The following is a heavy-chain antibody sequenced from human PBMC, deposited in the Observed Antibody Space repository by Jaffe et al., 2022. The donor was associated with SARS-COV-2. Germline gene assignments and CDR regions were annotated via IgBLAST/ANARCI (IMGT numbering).Heavy chain of an antibody. D-gene: IGHD2-8*01. CDR3: ARWGSPSVCTNGVCYIGPGLAVALFDP. J-gene: IGHJ5*02. CDR2: ISAYNGNT. V-gene: IGHV1-18*01. Sequence: QVQLVQSGAEVKKPGASVKVSCKASGYTFTSYGISWVRQAPGQGLEWMGWISAYNGNTNYAQKLQGRVTMTTDTSTSTAYMELRSLRSDDTAVYYCARWGSPSVCTNGVCYIGPGLAVALFDPWGQGTLVTVSS. CDR1: GYTFTSYG.